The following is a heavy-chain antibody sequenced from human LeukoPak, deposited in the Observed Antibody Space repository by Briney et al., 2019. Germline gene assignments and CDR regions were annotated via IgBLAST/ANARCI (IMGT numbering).Heavy chain of an antibody. Sequence: PGGSLRLSCAASGFTFSSYSMNWVRQAPGKGLEWVSSISSSSSYIYYADSVKGRFTISRDNAKNSLYLQMNSLRAEDTAVYYCASAYSGGWYQDVFDYWGQGTLVTVSS. V-gene: IGHV3-21*01. CDR2: ISSSSSYI. J-gene: IGHJ4*02. CDR1: GFTFSSYS. CDR3: ASAYSGGWYQDVFDY. D-gene: IGHD6-19*01.